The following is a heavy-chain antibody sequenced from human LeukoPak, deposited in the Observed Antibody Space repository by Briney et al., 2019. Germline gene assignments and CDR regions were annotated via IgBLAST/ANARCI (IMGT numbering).Heavy chain of an antibody. CDR3: ARDRLHYGEYEKTFDY. D-gene: IGHD4-17*01. J-gene: IGHJ4*02. Sequence: GGSLRLSCAASGFTVSSNYMSWVRQAPGKGLEWVSYISSSGSTIYYADSVKGRFTISRDNAKNSLYRQMDSLRAEDTAVYYCARDRLHYGEYEKTFDYWAREPWSPSPQ. V-gene: IGHV3-11*04. CDR2: ISSSGSTI. CDR1: GFTVSSNY.